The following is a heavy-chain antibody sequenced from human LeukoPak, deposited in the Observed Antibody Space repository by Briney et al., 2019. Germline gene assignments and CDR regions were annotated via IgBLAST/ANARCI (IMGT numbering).Heavy chain of an antibody. CDR3: ARVNRWTDYYYYGMDV. CDR1: GYRFTSYW. CDR2: IYPGDSDT. J-gene: IGHJ6*02. Sequence: GESLKISCKGSGYRFTSYWIGWVRQMPGKGLEWMGIIYPGDSDTRYSPSFQGQVTISADKSISTAYLQWSSLKASDTAMYYCARVNRWTDYYYYGMDVWGQGTTVTVSS. V-gene: IGHV5-51*01. D-gene: IGHD2-15*01.